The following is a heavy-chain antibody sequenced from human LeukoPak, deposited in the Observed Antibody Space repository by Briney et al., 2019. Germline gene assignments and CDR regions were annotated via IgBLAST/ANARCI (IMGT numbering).Heavy chain of an antibody. V-gene: IGHV5-10-1*01. D-gene: IGHD1-14*01. J-gene: IGHJ4*02. CDR2: ITPSDSYT. Sequence: GEPLKISCKASAYRFTTFWISWVRQMPGKGLEWMGRITPSDSYTNYSPSFRGHVTISADKSITTAYLQWSSLRASDTAMYYCATSSGNNPFDYWGQGTLVTVSS. CDR3: ATSSGNNPFDY. CDR1: AYRFTTFW.